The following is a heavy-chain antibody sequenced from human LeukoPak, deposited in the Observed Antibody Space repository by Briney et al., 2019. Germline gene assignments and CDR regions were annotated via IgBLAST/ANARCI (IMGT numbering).Heavy chain of an antibody. D-gene: IGHD3-22*01. CDR1: GFTFSSYA. CDR2: ISYDGSNK. J-gene: IGHJ4*02. CDR3: ARSYYYGSSGYYPPLF. V-gene: IGHV3-30-3*01. Sequence: PGGSLRLSCAASGFTFSSYAMHWVRQAPGKGLEWVAVISYDGSNKYYADSVKGRFTISRDNSKNTLYLQMNSLRAEDTAVYYCARSYYYGSSGYYPPLFWGQGTLVTVSS.